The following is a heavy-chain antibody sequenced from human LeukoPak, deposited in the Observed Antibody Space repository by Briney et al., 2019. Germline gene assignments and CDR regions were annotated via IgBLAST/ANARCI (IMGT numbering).Heavy chain of an antibody. D-gene: IGHD6-13*01. J-gene: IGHJ4*02. CDR1: GFSFSGNA. V-gene: IGHV3-23*01. CDR2: FGGSGSDT. Sequence: GGSLRLSCAASGFSFSGNAMAWVRQAPGKGLEWVSGFGGSGSDTYYADSVKGRFTISRDTSKNTVHLQMNSLRTEDTAVYYCARAYGSNSNDYWGQGTLVTVSS. CDR3: ARAYGSNSNDY.